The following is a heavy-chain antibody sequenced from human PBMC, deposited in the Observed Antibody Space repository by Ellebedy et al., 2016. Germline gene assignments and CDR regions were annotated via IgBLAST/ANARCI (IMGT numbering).Heavy chain of an antibody. CDR2: INSSSSTI. CDR3: ARDSRGLIGLGIEDY. J-gene: IGHJ4*02. Sequence: GESLKISCAASGFTFSSYGMNWVRQAPGKGLEWVSYINSSSSTIYYADSVKGRFTISRDNAKNSLYLQMNSLRDEDSAVYYCARDSRGLIGLGIEDYWGQGTLVTVSS. V-gene: IGHV3-48*02. D-gene: IGHD2/OR15-2a*01. CDR1: GFTFSSYG.